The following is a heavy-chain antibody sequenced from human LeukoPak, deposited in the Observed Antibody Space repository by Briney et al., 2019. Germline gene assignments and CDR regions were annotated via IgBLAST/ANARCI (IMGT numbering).Heavy chain of an antibody. D-gene: IGHD3-22*01. Sequence: KAGGSLRLSCAASGFTFSSYSMNWVRQAPGKGLEWVSSISSSSSYIYYADSVKGRFTISRDNAKNSLYLQMNSLRAEDTAVYYCARDSGYYDDSGTSPRFDYWGQGTLVTVSS. CDR2: ISSSSSYI. J-gene: IGHJ4*02. CDR3: ARDSGYYDDSGTSPRFDY. CDR1: GFTFSSYS. V-gene: IGHV3-21*01.